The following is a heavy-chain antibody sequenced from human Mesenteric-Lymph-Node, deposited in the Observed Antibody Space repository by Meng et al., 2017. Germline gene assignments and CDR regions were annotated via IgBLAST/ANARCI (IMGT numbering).Heavy chain of an antibody. CDR2: ISSSGSTI. V-gene: IGHV3-11*04. CDR3: VSQFTTTSQY. Sequence: GGSLRLSCAASGFTFSDYYMSWIRQAPGKGLEWVSYISSSGSTIYYADSVKGRFTISRDNAKNSLYLQMNSLTAEDTAVYYCVSQFTTTSQYWGQGTRVTVAS. D-gene: IGHD3-22*01. CDR1: GFTFSDYY. J-gene: IGHJ4*02.